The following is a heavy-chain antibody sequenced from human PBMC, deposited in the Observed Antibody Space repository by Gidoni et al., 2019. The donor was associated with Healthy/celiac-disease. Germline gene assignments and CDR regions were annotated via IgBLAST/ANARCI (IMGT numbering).Heavy chain of an antibody. Sequence: EVQLVQSGAEVKKPGESLRISCKGSGYSFTSYCISWVRQMPGKGLEWMGRIDPSDSYTNYSPSFQGHVTISADKSISTAYLQWSSLKASDTAMYYCARHDDYYGSGSYYNYYYYGMDVWGQGTTVTVSS. CDR1: GYSFTSYC. D-gene: IGHD3-10*01. V-gene: IGHV5-10-1*03. CDR3: ARHDDYYGSGSYYNYYYYGMDV. J-gene: IGHJ6*02. CDR2: IDPSDSYT.